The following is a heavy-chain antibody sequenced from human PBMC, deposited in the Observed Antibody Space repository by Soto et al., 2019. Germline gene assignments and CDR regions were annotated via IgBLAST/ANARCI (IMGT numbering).Heavy chain of an antibody. V-gene: IGHV3-23*01. D-gene: IGHD6-19*01. J-gene: IGHJ4*02. CDR3: AHPGGSSGWFNGVGVGFDY. Sequence: GGSLRLSCAASGFTFSSYAMSWVRQAPGKGLEWVSAISGSGGSTYYADSVKGRFTISRDNSKNTLYLQMNSLRAEDTAVYYCAHPGGSSGWFNGVGVGFDYWGQGTLVTVSS. CDR1: GFTFSSYA. CDR2: ISGSGGST.